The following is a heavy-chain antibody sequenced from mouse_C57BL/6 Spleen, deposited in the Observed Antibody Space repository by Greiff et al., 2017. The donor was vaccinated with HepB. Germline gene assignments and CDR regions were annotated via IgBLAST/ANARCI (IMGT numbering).Heavy chain of an antibody. V-gene: IGHV2-2*01. CDR3: ARGSRGVMEAY. CDR2: IWSGGST. J-gene: IGHJ3*01. D-gene: IGHD3-3*01. Sequence: QVQLQQSGPGLVQPSQSLSITCTVSGFSLTSYGVHWVRQSPGKGLEWLGVIWSGGSTDYNAAFISRLSISKDNSKSQVFCKMNSLQADDTAIYYCARGSRGVMEAYWGQGTLVTVSA. CDR1: GFSLTSYG.